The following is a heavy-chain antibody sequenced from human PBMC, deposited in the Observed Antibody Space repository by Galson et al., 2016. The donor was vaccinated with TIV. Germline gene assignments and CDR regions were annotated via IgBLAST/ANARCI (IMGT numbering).Heavy chain of an antibody. CDR3: AKESDWGVAEFDF. CDR1: GYRFIGYY. V-gene: IGHV1-2*02. Sequence: SVKVSCKASGYRFIGYYIHWVRQAPGRGPEWMGCINPGNGDTKCAQIFQGSVTLTWDTSVSTAYMELTSLRSDDTAVYFCAKESDWGVAEFDFWGQGTPVSVSS. J-gene: IGHJ4*02. CDR2: INPGNGDT. D-gene: IGHD2-21*01.